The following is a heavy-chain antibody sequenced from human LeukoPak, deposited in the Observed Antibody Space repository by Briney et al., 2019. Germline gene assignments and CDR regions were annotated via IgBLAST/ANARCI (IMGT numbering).Heavy chain of an antibody. Sequence: PSETLSLTCVVSGGFISSGGYYWGWIRHPPEKGLEWIGSVHHSGITYYNTSLKSRVTISVDKSMNQFSLELTSVTAADTAVYYCARNPPNYYDSSGRMGAFDVWGQGTMVTVSS. V-gene: IGHV4-39*01. CDR2: VHHSGIT. CDR3: ARNPPNYYDSSGRMGAFDV. J-gene: IGHJ3*01. CDR1: GGFISSGGYY. D-gene: IGHD3-22*01.